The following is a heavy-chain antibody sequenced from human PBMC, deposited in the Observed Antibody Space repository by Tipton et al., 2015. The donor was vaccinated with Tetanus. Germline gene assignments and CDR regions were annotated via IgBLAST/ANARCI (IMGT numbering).Heavy chain of an antibody. J-gene: IGHJ5*02. CDR1: GYTFTSYA. CDR3: ARGGVGYCSSTSCYLFDP. Sequence: QVQLVQSGAEVKKPGASVKVSCKASGYTFTSYAMHWVRQAPGQRLEWMGWINAGNGNTKYSQKFQGRVTITRDTSASTAYMELSSLRSEDTAVYYCARGGVGYCSSTSCYLFDPWGQGTLVTVSS. D-gene: IGHD2-2*01. V-gene: IGHV1-3*01. CDR2: INAGNGNT.